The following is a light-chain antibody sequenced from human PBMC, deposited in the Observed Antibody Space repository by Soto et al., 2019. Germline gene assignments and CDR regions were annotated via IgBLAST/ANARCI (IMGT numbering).Light chain of an antibody. V-gene: IGKV1-39*01. J-gene: IGKJ5*01. Sequence: DIQMTQSPSSLSASVGDRVTITCRASQSISSFLNWHQHKPGKAPKVLIYGASSLQSGVPSRFSGSGSGTDFTLTISSLHPEDFATYYCQQGYSTPITFGQGTRLDMK. CDR3: QQGYSTPIT. CDR2: GAS. CDR1: QSISSF.